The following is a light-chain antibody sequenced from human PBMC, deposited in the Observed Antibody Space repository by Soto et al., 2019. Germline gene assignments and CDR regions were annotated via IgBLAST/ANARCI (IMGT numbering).Light chain of an antibody. V-gene: IGKV3-15*01. Sequence: EIVMTQSPATLSVSPGERATLSCRASQGIGSTLAWYQQKPGQTPRLLIYGASTRATGVPARFSGSGSGTEFSLTISNLEPDDFATYHCQQYYTNSQASFGQGTKVEI. CDR3: QQYYTNSQAS. CDR2: GAS. CDR1: QGIGST. J-gene: IGKJ1*01.